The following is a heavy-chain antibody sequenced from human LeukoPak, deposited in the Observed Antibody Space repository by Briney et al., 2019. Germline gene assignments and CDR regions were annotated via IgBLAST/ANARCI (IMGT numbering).Heavy chain of an antibody. Sequence: ASVKVSCKASGKSFTNYHMHWVRQAPGQGLEWMGIINPDSGSTSYAQKFQGGVTMTRDTSTSTVYMEVSRLRSEDTAIYYCTRDGWRQLFGAFDYWGQGALITVSS. J-gene: IGHJ4*02. CDR2: INPDSGST. V-gene: IGHV1-46*01. CDR3: TRDGWRQLFGAFDY. D-gene: IGHD5-24*01. CDR1: GKSFTNYH.